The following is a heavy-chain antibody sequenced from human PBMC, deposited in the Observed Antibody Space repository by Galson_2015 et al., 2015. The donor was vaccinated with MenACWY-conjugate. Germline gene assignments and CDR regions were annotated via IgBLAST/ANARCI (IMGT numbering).Heavy chain of an antibody. Sequence: SLRLSCAASGFTFTGYAFNWVRQAPGKGLEWLSYISKSGSPIYYADSVKGRFTISRDNMKKSLFLEMNSLRAGDTGVYYCARVGTWIHQYFYYMDVWGKGTTVTVSS. CDR1: GFTFTGYA. J-gene: IGHJ6*03. CDR2: ISKSGSPI. V-gene: IGHV3-48*03. D-gene: IGHD5-18*01. CDR3: ARVGTWIHQYFYYMDV.